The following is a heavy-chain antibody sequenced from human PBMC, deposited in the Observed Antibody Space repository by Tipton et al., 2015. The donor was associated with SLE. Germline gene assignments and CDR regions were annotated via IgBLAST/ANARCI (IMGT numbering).Heavy chain of an antibody. V-gene: IGHV3-74*01. J-gene: IGHJ3*02. D-gene: IGHD1-26*01. CDR1: GFTFSSYW. Sequence: SLRLSCAASGFTFSSYWMHWVRQAPGKGPVWVSRINSDGSSTSYADSVKGRFTISRDNAKNTLYLQMNSLRAEDTAVYYCAREWVGAFDIWGQGTMVTVSS. CDR3: AREWVGAFDI. CDR2: INSDGSST.